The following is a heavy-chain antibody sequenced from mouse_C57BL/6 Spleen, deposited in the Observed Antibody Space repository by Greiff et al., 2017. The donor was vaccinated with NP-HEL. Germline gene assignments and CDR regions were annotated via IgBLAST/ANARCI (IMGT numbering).Heavy chain of an antibody. CDR3: ARGLNYYGSSYEYFDV. V-gene: IGHV1-82*01. Sequence: QVQLQQSGPELVKPGASVKISCKASGYAFSSSWMNWVKQRPGKGLEWIGRIYPGDGDTNYNGKFKGKATLTADKSSSTAYMQRSSLTSDDSAVYFCARGLNYYGSSYEYFDVWGTGTTVTVSS. CDR2: IYPGDGDT. J-gene: IGHJ1*03. D-gene: IGHD1-1*01. CDR1: GYAFSSSW.